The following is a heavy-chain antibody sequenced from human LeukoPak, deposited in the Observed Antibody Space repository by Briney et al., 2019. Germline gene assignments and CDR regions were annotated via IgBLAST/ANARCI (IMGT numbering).Heavy chain of an antibody. Sequence: ASVKVSCKVSGYTLTELSMHWVRQAPGKGLEWMGGFDPEDGETIYAQKFQGRVTMTEDTSTDTAYMELSSLRSEDTAVYYCATLGIYYYGMDVWGQGTTVTVSS. J-gene: IGHJ6*02. CDR2: FDPEDGET. D-gene: IGHD1-26*01. CDR3: ATLGIYYYGMDV. CDR1: GYTLTELS. V-gene: IGHV1-24*01.